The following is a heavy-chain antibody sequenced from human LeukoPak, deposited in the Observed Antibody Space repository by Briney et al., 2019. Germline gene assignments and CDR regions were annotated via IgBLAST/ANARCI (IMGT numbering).Heavy chain of an antibody. D-gene: IGHD6-19*01. CDR2: IHSDGSDT. CDR1: GFIFSSYW. V-gene: IGHV3-74*01. J-gene: IGHJ3*02. CDR3: AREGNSGWRDDGFDI. Sequence: PGGSLRLSCAASGFIFSSYWMHWVRQAPGKALVWVSRIHSDGSDTTYADSVKGRFTISRDNAKNTLYLQMNSLRAEDTAVYYCAREGNSGWRDDGFDIWGQGTMVTVSP.